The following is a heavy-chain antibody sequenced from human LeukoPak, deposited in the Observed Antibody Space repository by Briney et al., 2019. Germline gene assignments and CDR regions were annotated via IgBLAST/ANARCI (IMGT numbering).Heavy chain of an antibody. D-gene: IGHD3-10*01. V-gene: IGHV3-74*01. CDR1: GFTFSNYW. J-gene: IGHJ5*02. CDR3: ARDRGILSFDP. Sequence: GGSLRLSCAASGFTFSNYWMHWVRQAPGKGLVWVSRIKNDGSTTTYADSVKGRSTITRDNAENTLYLQMNSLSAEDTAVYYCARDRGILSFDPWGQGTLVTVSS. CDR2: IKNDGSTT.